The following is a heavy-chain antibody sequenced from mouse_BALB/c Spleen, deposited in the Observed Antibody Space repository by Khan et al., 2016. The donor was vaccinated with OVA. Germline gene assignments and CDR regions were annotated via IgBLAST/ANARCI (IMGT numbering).Heavy chain of an antibody. CDR1: GFTFSTYA. CDR2: ISSDGDYT. J-gene: IGHJ3*01. V-gene: IGHV5-9-3*01. D-gene: IGHD2-1*01. Sequence: EVQLQESGGGLVKPGGSLKLSCAASGFTFSTYAMSWVRQTPEKRLEWVATISSDGDYTYYPDNETGRFTISRDNAKNTLYLQMSSLRSEDTAMYYCARSPYGNFAYWGQGTLVTVSA. CDR3: ARSPYGNFAY.